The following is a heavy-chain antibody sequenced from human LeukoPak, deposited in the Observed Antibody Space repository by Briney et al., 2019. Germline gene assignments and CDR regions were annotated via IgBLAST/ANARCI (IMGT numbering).Heavy chain of an antibody. D-gene: IGHD5-18*01. CDR2: ISSSSSYI. Sequence: NPGGSLRLSCAASGFTFSSYSMNWVRQAPGKGLEWVSSISSSSSYIYYADSVKGRFTISRDNAKNSLYLQMNSLRAEDTAVYYCARDFDYSYGCSWFDPWGQGTLVTVSS. J-gene: IGHJ5*02. CDR1: GFTFSSYS. V-gene: IGHV3-21*01. CDR3: ARDFDYSYGCSWFDP.